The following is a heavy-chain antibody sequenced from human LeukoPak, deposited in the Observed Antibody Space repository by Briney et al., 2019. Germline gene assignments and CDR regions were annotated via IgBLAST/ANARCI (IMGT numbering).Heavy chain of an antibody. CDR3: ARERPSYEYAFDI. Sequence: ASVKVSCKASGYTFTSYGISWVRQAPGQGLEWMGWISAYNGNTNYAQNLQGRVTMTTDTSTSTAYMELKSLRSDDTAVYYCARERPSYEYAFDIWGQGTMVTVSS. D-gene: IGHD5-18*01. CDR1: GYTFTSYG. V-gene: IGHV1-18*01. CDR2: ISAYNGNT. J-gene: IGHJ3*02.